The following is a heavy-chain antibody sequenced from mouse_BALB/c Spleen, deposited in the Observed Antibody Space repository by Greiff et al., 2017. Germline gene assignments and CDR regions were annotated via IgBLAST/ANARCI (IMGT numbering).Heavy chain of an antibody. J-gene: IGHJ4*01. CDR1: GYTFTSYY. Sequence: QVQLKESGAELVKPGASVKLSCKASGYTFTSYYMYWVKQRPGQGLEWIGEINPSNGGTNFNEKFKSKATLTVDKSSSTAYMQLSSLTSEDSAVYYCTRDYGYGYAMDYWGQGTSVTVSS. CDR2: INPSNGGT. D-gene: IGHD1-2*01. V-gene: IGHV1S81*02. CDR3: TRDYGYGYAMDY.